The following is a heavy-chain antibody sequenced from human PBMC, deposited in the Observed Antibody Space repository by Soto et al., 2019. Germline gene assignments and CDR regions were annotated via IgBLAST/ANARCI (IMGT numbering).Heavy chain of an antibody. J-gene: IGHJ6*03. CDR1: GFTFSIYS. CDR3: ARDLTRFRYYMDV. Sequence: GGSLRLSCAASGFTFSIYSMNWVRQAPGKGLEWVSSISSSSSYIYYADSVKGRFTISRDNAKNSLYLQMNSLRAEDTAVYYCARDLTRFRYYMDVWGKGTTVTVSS. D-gene: IGHD3-3*01. V-gene: IGHV3-21*01. CDR2: ISSSSSYI.